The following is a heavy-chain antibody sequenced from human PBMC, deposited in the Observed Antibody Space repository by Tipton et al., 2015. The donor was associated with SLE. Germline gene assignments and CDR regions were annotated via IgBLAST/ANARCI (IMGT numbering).Heavy chain of an antibody. J-gene: IGHJ4*02. CDR3: ASYSSTWGLGY. Sequence: SLRLSCAASGFTFNNNWMTWVRQAPGKGLEWVAVISYDGSNKYYADSVKGRFTISRDNSKNTLYLQMNSLRAEDTAVYYCASYSSTWGLGYWGQGTLVTVSS. CDR2: ISYDGSNK. D-gene: IGHD6-13*01. V-gene: IGHV3-30*03. CDR1: GFTFNNNW.